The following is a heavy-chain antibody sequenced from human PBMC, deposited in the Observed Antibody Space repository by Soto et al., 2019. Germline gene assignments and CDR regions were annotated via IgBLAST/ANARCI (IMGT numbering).Heavy chain of an antibody. Sequence: SETLSLTCTVSGGSIISSDGYHWSWIRQHPGKGLEWIGYIYYSGNTYYNPSLKSRVTISVDTSKNQFSLKLSSVTAADTAVYYCARLHGGKRLFDYWGQGTLVTVSS. J-gene: IGHJ4*02. D-gene: IGHD2-15*01. V-gene: IGHV4-31*03. CDR3: ARLHGGKRLFDY. CDR2: IYYSGNT. CDR1: GGSIISSDGYH.